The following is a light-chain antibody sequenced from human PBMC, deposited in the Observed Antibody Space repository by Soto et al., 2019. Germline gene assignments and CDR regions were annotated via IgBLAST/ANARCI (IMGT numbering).Light chain of an antibody. CDR3: QHYDTFSWT. CDR2: GAS. V-gene: IGKV1-5*01. Sequence: DIQMTQSPSTLSVSLGDRITITFRSSEDIDTSLAWFQQRPGKAPKVLIAGASGLMNGVPSTFSGSGSGTEFALTISSVQTDDFATYFCQHYDTFSWTFGQGTKVDIK. CDR1: EDIDTS. J-gene: IGKJ1*01.